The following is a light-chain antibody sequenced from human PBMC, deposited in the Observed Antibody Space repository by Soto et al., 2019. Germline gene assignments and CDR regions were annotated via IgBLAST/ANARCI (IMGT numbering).Light chain of an antibody. CDR2: AAS. Sequence: DLQMTQSPSSLSASVGDRVTITCRASESISNNLNWYQQKPGKAPKLLIYAASTLQSGVPSRFSGGGSGTEFTLTIGSLQPEDFTTYYCQQTYSTPRGAFGQGTNVDIK. V-gene: IGKV1-39*01. CDR1: ESISNN. CDR3: QQTYSTPRGA. J-gene: IGKJ1*01.